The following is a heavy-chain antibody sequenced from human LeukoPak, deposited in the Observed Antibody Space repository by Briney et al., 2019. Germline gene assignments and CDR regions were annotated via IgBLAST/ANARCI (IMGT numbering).Heavy chain of an antibody. J-gene: IGHJ4*02. D-gene: IGHD1-26*01. CDR2: IKQDGSEK. CDR1: GFPFSSFW. Sequence: GGSLRLSCAASGFPFSSFWMTWVSQAPGKGLEWVASIKQDGSEKYYVESLKGRFTISRDNAKNSLYLQMNSLRVEDTAVYYCARDRVGYLDYWGQGTLVTVSS. CDR3: ARDRVGYLDY. V-gene: IGHV3-7*01.